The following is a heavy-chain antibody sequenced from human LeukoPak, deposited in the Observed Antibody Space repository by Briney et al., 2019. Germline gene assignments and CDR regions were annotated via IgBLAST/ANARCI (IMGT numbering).Heavy chain of an antibody. CDR1: GFTFSSYS. D-gene: IGHD3-9*01. V-gene: IGHV3-21*01. J-gene: IGHJ5*02. CDR3: ARDSTQLYDILTGYYTNWFDP. CDR2: ISSSSSYI. Sequence: GGSLRLSCAASGFTFSSYSMNWVRQAPGKGLEWVSSISSSSSYIYYADSVKGRFTISRDDAKNSLYLQMNSLRAEDTAVYYCARDSTQLYDILTGYYTNWFDPWGQGTLVTVSS.